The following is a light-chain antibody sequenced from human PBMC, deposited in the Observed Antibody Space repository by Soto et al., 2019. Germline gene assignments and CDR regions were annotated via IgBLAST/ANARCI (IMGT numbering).Light chain of an antibody. J-gene: IGLJ3*02. Sequence: QSALTQPPSVSGSPGQSVTISCTGTSSDVGAYNRVSWYQQPPGTAPKLMIYEVSNRPSGVSDRFSGSKSGNTASLTISGLQAEYEAAYYRSSYTSSSTLVFGGGTKLTVL. V-gene: IGLV2-18*02. CDR2: EVS. CDR1: SSDVGAYNR. CDR3: SSYTSSSTLV.